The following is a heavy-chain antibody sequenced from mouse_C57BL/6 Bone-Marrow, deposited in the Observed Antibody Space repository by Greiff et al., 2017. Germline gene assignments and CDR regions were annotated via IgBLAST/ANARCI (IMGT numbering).Heavy chain of an antibody. V-gene: IGHV3-6*01. J-gene: IGHJ2*01. D-gene: IGHD4-1*01. Sequence: DLKLQESGPGLVKPSQSLSLTCSVTGYSITSGYYWNWIRQFPGNKLEWMGYISDDGSNNYNPSLKNRISITRDTSKNQFLLKLNSVTTEDTVTYYCARVRARTGRAFDYWGQGTTLTGSS. CDR1: GYSITSGYY. CDR3: ARVRARTGRAFDY. CDR2: ISDDGSN.